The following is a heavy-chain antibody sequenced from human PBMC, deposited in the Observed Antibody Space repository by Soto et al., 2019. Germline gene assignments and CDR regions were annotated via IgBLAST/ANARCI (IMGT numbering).Heavy chain of an antibody. D-gene: IGHD3-10*01. CDR3: TTGFVLLWLGELHN. CDR2: IKSKTDGGTT. V-gene: IGHV3-15*01. CDR1: GFTFSNAW. J-gene: IGHJ4*02. Sequence: EVQLVESGGGLVKPGGSLRLSCAASGFTFSNAWMSWVRQAPGKGLEWVGRIKSKTDGGTTDYAAPVKGRFTISRDDSKNTLYLQMNSLKTEDTAVYYCTTGFVLLWLGELHNWGEGTLVTVSS.